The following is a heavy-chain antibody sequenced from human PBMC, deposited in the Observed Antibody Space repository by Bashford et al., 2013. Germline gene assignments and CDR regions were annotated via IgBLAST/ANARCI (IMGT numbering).Heavy chain of an antibody. V-gene: IGHV1-2*02. D-gene: IGHD2-15*01. J-gene: IGHJ5*02. CDR3: ARMRYCGGGTCLNWFDP. CDR2: INPNKGAT. Sequence: WVRQAPGQGLEWMGWINPNKGATNYAQKFQGRVSMTRDTSISTAYMELTSLRSDDTAIYYCARMRYCGGGTCLNWFDPGAREPWSPSPQ.